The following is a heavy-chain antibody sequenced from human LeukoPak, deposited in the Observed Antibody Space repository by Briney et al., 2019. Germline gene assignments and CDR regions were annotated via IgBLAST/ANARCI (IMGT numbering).Heavy chain of an antibody. J-gene: IGHJ5*01. CDR1: GSTFSSYY. CDR3: VRDSSYYGSGNSYNGFNGFDS. D-gene: IGHD3-10*01. V-gene: IGHV1-46*01. Sequence: ASVKVSCKASGSTFSSYYMHWVRQAPGQGLEWMGMINPSGAYTSYAQKFQGRVTMTRDTSTSTVYMELSSLRSEDTTVYYCVRDSSYYGSGNSYNGFNGFDSWGQGTLVTVSS. CDR2: INPSGAYT.